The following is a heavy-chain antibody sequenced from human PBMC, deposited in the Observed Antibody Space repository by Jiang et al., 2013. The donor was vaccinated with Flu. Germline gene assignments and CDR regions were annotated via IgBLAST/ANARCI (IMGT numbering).Heavy chain of an antibody. D-gene: IGHD4-11*01. V-gene: IGHV4-34*01. CDR3: TRVTLYGMDV. J-gene: IGHJ6*04. Sequence: LLKPSETLSLTCAVYGGSFSGYYWSWIRQPPGKGLEWIGEINHSGSTNYNPSLKSRVTISVDTSKNQFSLKLSSVTAADTAVYYATRVTLYGMDVWGKGTTVTVSS. CDR2: INHSGST. CDR1: GGSFSGYY.